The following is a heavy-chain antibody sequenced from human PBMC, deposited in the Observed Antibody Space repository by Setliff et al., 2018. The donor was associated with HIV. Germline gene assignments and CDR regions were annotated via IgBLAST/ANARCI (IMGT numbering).Heavy chain of an antibody. V-gene: IGHV4-4*09. CDR1: ASFSGYY. CDR3: ARLGAVAGPPEDS. J-gene: IGHJ4*02. D-gene: IGHD6-19*01. Sequence: SETLSLTCTVSASFSGYYWSWIRQPPGRGLEWIGCISSSGNTLYNPSLKSRFTLSIDTSKNQFSLRLTSVTASDTAVYYCARLGAVAGPPEDSWGQGTLVTVSS. CDR2: ISSSGNT.